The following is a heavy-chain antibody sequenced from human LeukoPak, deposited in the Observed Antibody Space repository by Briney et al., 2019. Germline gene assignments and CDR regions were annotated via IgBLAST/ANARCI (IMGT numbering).Heavy chain of an antibody. V-gene: IGHV3-53*05. Sequence: PGGSLRLSCAASGFTVSSNYMSWVRQAPGKGLEWVSVIYSGGSTYYADSVKGRFTISRDNSKNTLYLQMNSLRAEDTAVYYCASSSSLTKDNWFDPWGQGTLVTVSS. CDR1: GFTVSSNY. J-gene: IGHJ5*02. D-gene: IGHD6-13*01. CDR2: IYSGGST. CDR3: ASSSSLTKDNWFDP.